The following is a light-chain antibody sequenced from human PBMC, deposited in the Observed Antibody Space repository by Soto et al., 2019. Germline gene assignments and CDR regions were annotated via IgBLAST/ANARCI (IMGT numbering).Light chain of an antibody. CDR3: QSYDSSLSGSGVV. CDR2: GNS. Sequence: QPVLTQPPSVSGAPGQRVIISCTGSSSNIGAGYDVHWYQQLPGTAPKLLIYGNSNRPSGVPDRFSGSKSGTSASLAITGLQAEDEADYYCQSYDSSLSGSGVVFGGGTKVTVL. J-gene: IGLJ2*01. CDR1: SSNIGAGYD. V-gene: IGLV1-40*01.